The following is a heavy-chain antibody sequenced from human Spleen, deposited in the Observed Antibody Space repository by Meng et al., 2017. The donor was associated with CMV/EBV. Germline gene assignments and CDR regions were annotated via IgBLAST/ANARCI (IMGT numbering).Heavy chain of an antibody. Sequence: GSLRLSCAASGFTFNSYWMHWVRQAPGRGLVWVSRINPSGNYTNYADSVKGRFTISRDNVKKTLYLQMNGLSGEDTAVYYCVAAVDFWGQGTLVTVSS. D-gene: IGHD2-15*01. CDR2: INPSGNYT. J-gene: IGHJ4*02. CDR3: VAAVDF. V-gene: IGHV3-74*01. CDR1: GFTFNSYW.